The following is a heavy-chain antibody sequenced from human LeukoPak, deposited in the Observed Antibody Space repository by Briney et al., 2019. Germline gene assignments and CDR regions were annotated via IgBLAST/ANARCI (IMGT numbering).Heavy chain of an antibody. D-gene: IGHD3-10*01. J-gene: IGHJ4*02. CDR1: GYTFTSYD. Sequence: ASVKVSCKASGYTFTSYDINWVRQATGQGLEWMGWMNPNSGNTGYAQKFQGRVTMPRSTSISTAYMEVSSLKSEDTAVYYCARAGGSGSYLRGPDYWGQGTLVTVSS. V-gene: IGHV1-8*01. CDR3: ARAGGSGSYLRGPDY. CDR2: MNPNSGNT.